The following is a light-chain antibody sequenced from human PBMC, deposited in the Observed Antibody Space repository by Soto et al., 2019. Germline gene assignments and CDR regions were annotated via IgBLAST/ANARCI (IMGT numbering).Light chain of an antibody. CDR3: QHYVERSPLT. J-gene: IGKJ5*01. Sequence: ERARLTWRSRQRFSSRLACYPQHPGQAPRLLISREPSRTTGIPDSFSGSASGTDFTLTISGLEAEDFALYYCQHYVERSPLTFGLGSSPAI. CDR1: QRFSSR. CDR2: REP. V-gene: IGKV3-20*01.